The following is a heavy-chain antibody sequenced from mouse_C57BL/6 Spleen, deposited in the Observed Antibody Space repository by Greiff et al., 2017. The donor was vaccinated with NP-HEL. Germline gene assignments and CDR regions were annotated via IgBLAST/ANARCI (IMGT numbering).Heavy chain of an antibody. CDR2: INYDGSST. Sequence: EVQLQESEGGLVQPGSSMKLSCTASGFTFSDYYMAWVRQVPEKGLEWVANINYDGSSTYSLDSLKSRFIISRDNAKNILYLQMSSLKSEDTATYYCSMVTTSEGFAYWGQGTLVTVSA. CDR1: GFTFSDYY. D-gene: IGHD2-2*01. J-gene: IGHJ3*01. V-gene: IGHV5-16*01. CDR3: SMVTTSEGFAY.